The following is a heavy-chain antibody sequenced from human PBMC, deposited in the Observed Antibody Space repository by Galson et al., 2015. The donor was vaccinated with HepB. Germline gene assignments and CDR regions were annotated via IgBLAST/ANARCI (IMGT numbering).Heavy chain of an antibody. D-gene: IGHD6-19*01. J-gene: IGHJ5*02. Sequence: ETLSLTCTVSGGSMSGLYWSWIRQPPGKGLEWIGYIYNTWNTNYNPSLKSRLTISLDTSKNQFSLKLSSVTAADTAVYYCARHRGYNAGWGWFDPWGQGTLVTVSS. V-gene: IGHV4-59*08. CDR1: GGSMSGLY. CDR2: IYNTWNT. CDR3: ARHRGYNAGWGWFDP.